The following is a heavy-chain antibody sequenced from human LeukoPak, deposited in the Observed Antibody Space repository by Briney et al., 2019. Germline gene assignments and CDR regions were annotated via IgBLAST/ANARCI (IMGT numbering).Heavy chain of an antibody. V-gene: IGHV4-39*01. J-gene: IGHJ4*02. Sequence: SETLSLTCTVSGGSISSSSYYGGWIRQPPGKGPEWIGSIYYSGSTYYNPSLKSRVTISVDTSKNQFSLKLSSVTAADTAVYYCARGQRGFDYWGQGTLVTVSS. D-gene: IGHD1-26*01. CDR3: ARGQRGFDY. CDR1: GGSISSSSYY. CDR2: IYYSGST.